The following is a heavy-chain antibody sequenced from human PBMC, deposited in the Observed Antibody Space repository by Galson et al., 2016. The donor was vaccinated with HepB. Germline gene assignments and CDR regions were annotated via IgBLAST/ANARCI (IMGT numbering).Heavy chain of an antibody. D-gene: IGHD6-19*01. CDR1: DYNFTNYG. J-gene: IGHJ4*02. Sequence: KVSCKASDYNFTNYGISWVRPAPGQGLEWMGWISAYNDKTNYAQNLQGRVTMTTDTSTNTAYMELRSLRSDDTAVYYCARDGRQITVAGTGDYWGQGTLVTVSS. CDR3: ARDGRQITVAGTGDY. CDR2: ISAYNDKT. V-gene: IGHV1-18*04.